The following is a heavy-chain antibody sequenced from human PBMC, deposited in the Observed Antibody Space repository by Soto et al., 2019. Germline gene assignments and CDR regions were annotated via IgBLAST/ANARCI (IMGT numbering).Heavy chain of an antibody. J-gene: IGHJ6*02. D-gene: IGHD1-1*01. Sequence: QVQLVQSGAEVKKPGSSVKVSCKASGGTFRTSAISWVRQAPGQGLEWVGGIMPVFRRPKYAQNFQDRVTITADESTSTADMELNSLKSADTAVYYCARDKDRLQLGGNYYFILDVWGQGTAVTVSS. CDR2: IMPVFRRP. CDR1: GGTFRTSA. CDR3: ARDKDRLQLGGNYYFILDV. V-gene: IGHV1-69*12.